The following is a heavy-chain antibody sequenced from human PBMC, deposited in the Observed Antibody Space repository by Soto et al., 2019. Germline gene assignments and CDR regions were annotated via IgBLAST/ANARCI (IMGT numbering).Heavy chain of an antibody. V-gene: IGHV1-18*04. CDR3: ARTNYEFWGGYSRSYYFDY. J-gene: IGHJ4*02. D-gene: IGHD3-3*01. Sequence: GAAVKVSCQASGYTFTGYGISWVRQAPGQGLEWMGWISAYNGNKNNAQKLQGRVTMTTDTSTSTANMELRSLRSDDTAVYDCARTNYEFWGGYSRSYYFDYWGQGTLVTVSS. CDR1: GYTFTGYG. CDR2: ISAYNGNK.